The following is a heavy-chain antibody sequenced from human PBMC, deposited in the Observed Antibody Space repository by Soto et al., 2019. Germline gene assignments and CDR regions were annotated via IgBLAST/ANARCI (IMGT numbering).Heavy chain of an antibody. CDR1: GFTFSNYA. Sequence: GGSLRLSCEASGFTFSNYALSWVRQTPGKGLEWVSTISGSGGSTNYADSVKGRFTISRDNSKNTLNLQVNSLRAEDTAIYFCAKTSFNWNYVRGHYFDHWGQGTLVTVSS. J-gene: IGHJ4*02. CDR3: AKTSFNWNYVRGHYFDH. V-gene: IGHV3-23*01. D-gene: IGHD1-7*01. CDR2: ISGSGGST.